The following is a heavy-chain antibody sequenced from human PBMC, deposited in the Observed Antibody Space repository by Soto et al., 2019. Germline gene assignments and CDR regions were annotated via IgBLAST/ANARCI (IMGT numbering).Heavy chain of an antibody. CDR3: ARSWLQLIYGMDV. Sequence: PSETLSLTCAVYGGSFSCYYWSWIRQPPGKGLEWIGEINHSGSTNYNPSLKSRVTISVDTSMNQFSLKLSSVTAADTAVYYCARSWLQLIYGMDVWGQGTTVTVSS. CDR1: GGSFSCYY. V-gene: IGHV4-34*01. D-gene: IGHD5-18*01. J-gene: IGHJ6*02. CDR2: INHSGST.